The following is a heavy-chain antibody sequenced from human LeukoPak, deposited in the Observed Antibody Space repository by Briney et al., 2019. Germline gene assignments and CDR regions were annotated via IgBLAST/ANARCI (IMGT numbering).Heavy chain of an antibody. D-gene: IGHD3-16*01. Sequence: GGSLRLSCAASGFTFADYAIHWVRQDPGKGLEWVSGISWNSGNIGYADSVKGRFTISRDNAKSSLYLQMNSLRAEDTALYYCATTGDRRGDYWGQGTLVTVSS. CDR1: GFTFADYA. V-gene: IGHV3-9*01. J-gene: IGHJ4*02. CDR3: ATTGDRRGDY. CDR2: ISWNSGNI.